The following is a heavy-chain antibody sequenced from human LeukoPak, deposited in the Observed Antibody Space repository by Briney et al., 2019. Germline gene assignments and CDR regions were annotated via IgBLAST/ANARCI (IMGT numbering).Heavy chain of an antibody. Sequence: PGGSLRLSCAASGFTFSDYYMSWIRQAPGKGLEWVSYISSSGSTIYYADSVKGRFTLSRDNAKNSLYLQMNSLRAEDTAVYYCARDDRWLRRSSDFDYWGQGTLVTVSS. D-gene: IGHD5-12*01. V-gene: IGHV3-11*04. CDR2: ISSSGSTI. CDR3: ARDDRWLRRSSDFDY. J-gene: IGHJ4*02. CDR1: GFTFSDYY.